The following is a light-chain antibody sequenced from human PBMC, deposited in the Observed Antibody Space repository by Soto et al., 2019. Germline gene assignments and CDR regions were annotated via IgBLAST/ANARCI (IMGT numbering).Light chain of an antibody. Sequence: QSALTQPASVSGSPGQSITISCTGTSSDVGGYNYVSWYQQHPGKAPKLMIYEVSNRPSGVSYRFSGSKSGNTASLTISGLQAEDEADYYCSSYASSSSLCVFGTGTKVTVL. CDR2: EVS. CDR1: SSDVGGYNY. J-gene: IGLJ1*01. V-gene: IGLV2-14*01. CDR3: SSYASSSSLCV.